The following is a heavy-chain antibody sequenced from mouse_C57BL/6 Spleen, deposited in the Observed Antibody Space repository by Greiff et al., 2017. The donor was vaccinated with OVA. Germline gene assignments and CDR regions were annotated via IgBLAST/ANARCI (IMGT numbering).Heavy chain of an antibody. J-gene: IGHJ1*03. D-gene: IGHD1-1*01. CDR2: INYDGSST. CDR1: GFTFSDYY. V-gene: IGHV5-16*01. Sequence: EVKVVESEGGLVQPGSSMKLSCTASGFTFSDYYMAWVRQVPEKGLEWVANINYDGSSTYYLDSLKSRFIISRDNAKNILYLQMSSLKSEDTATDYCARVYYGSPYWYFDVWGTGTTVTVSS. CDR3: ARVYYGSPYWYFDV.